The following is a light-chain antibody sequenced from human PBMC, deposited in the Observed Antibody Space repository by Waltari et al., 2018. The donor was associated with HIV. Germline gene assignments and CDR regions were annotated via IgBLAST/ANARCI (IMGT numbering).Light chain of an antibody. CDR3: LQHDNFPYT. CDR1: QDIDDD. V-gene: IGKV5-2*01. J-gene: IGKJ2*01. Sequence: ETTLTQFPTLMSATPGDMVNISCKASQDIDDDMNWYQQKPGEPATLIIEDATTLVRGVPPRFSGSGYGTDFTLTINKVESVDAAYYFCLQHDNFPYTFGQGTKLEIK. CDR2: DAT.